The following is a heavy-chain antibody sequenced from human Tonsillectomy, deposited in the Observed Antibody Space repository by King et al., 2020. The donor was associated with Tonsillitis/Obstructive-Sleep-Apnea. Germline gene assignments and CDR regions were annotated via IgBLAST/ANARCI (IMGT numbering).Heavy chain of an antibody. J-gene: IGHJ6*03. D-gene: IGHD4-17*01. Sequence: QLQESGPGLVKPSETLSLTCTVSDDSISSYYWSWIRQPPGKGLEWIAYIYYSGTTNYNPSLKSRVTISLDTSKNQFSLKLSSVTAAETAVYYCARTSLDYGDYEFTYYMDVWGKGTTVSVSS. CDR1: DDSISSYY. V-gene: IGHV4-59*01. CDR2: IYYSGTT. CDR3: ARTSLDYGDYEFTYYMDV.